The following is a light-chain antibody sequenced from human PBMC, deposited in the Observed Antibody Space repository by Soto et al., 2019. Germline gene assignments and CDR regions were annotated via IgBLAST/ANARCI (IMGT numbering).Light chain of an antibody. Sequence: QSALTQPASVSGSPGQSITISCTGTSSDVGSYNLVSWYQQHPGKAPKLMIYEGSKRPSGVSNRFSGSNSGNTASLTISGLQAEDEADYYCCSYAGSSTFAFGGGTKLTVL. CDR1: SSDVGSYNL. CDR2: EGS. V-gene: IGLV2-23*03. CDR3: CSYAGSSTFA. J-gene: IGLJ2*01.